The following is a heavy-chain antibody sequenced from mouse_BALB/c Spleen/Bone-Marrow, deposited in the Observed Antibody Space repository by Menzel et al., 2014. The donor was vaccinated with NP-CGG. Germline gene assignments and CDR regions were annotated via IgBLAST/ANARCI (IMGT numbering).Heavy chain of an antibody. CDR3: ERLSYYGRFAY. D-gene: IGHD1-1*01. V-gene: IGHV4-1*02. CDR2: INPDSSTI. J-gene: IGHJ3*01. Sequence: EVQLQESGGGLVQPGGSLKLSCAASGFDFSRYWMSWVRQAPGEGLEWIGEINPDSSTINYTPSLKDKFIISRDNAKNTLYLQMSKVRSEDTALYYCERLSYYGRFAYWGQGTLVTVSA. CDR1: GFDFSRYW.